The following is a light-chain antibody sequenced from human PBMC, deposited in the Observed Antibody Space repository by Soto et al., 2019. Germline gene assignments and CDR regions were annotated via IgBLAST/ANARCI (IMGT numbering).Light chain of an antibody. J-gene: IGLJ1*01. Sequence: YVLTQPPSASGTPGQRVTISCSGSSSNIGSNTVNWYQQLPGTAPKLLIYSNNQRPSGVPDRFSGSKSGTSASLAISGLQSEDEADYYCAAWDDSLNGYVFGTGTKLTVL. CDR2: SNN. CDR3: AAWDDSLNGYV. V-gene: IGLV1-44*01. CDR1: SSNIGSNT.